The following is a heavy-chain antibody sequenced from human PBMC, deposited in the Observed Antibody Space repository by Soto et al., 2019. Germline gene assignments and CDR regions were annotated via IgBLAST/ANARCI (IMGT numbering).Heavy chain of an antibody. D-gene: IGHD3-9*01. Sequence: EVQLLESGGGLVQPGGSLRLSCVASGFTFSSYAMSWVRQAPGKGLEWVSCIGGSDHTTYYADSVKGRFTISRDNSKNKPYLPINRLRAQDKAVYFCAKGTLPLTWSFEDEEDSSYYYYGMDVWGQGTTVTVSS. CDR2: IGGSDHTT. CDR3: AKGTLPLTWSFEDEEDSSYYYYGMDV. V-gene: IGHV3-23*01. J-gene: IGHJ6*02. CDR1: GFTFSSYA.